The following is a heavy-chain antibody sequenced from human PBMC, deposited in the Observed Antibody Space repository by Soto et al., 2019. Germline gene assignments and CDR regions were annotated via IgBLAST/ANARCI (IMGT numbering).Heavy chain of an antibody. V-gene: IGHV1-46*03. CDR1: GYTFTSYY. CDR3: ARDKLSTPGHYYYMDV. CDR2: INPSGGST. D-gene: IGHD1-1*01. J-gene: IGHJ6*03. Sequence: ASVKVSCKASGYTFTSYYMHWVRQAPGQGLEWKGIINPSGGSTSYAQKFQGRVTMTRDTSTSTVYMELSSLRSEDTAVYYCARDKLSTPGHYYYMDVWGKGTTVTVSS.